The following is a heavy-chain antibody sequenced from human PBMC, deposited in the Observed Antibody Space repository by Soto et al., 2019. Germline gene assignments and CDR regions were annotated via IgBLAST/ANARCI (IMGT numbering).Heavy chain of an antibody. Sequence: PSETLSLTCTVSGGSISSGAFSWSWIRQPPGRGLEWIGYIYHSGSTYYTPSLRSRVTISMDTAKNQFSLQLSSVTAADTAVYYCARAGSWELPGWFDPWGQGTLVTVSS. V-gene: IGHV4-30-2*01. D-gene: IGHD1-26*01. CDR1: GGSISSGAFS. CDR3: ARAGSWELPGWFDP. CDR2: IYHSGST. J-gene: IGHJ5*02.